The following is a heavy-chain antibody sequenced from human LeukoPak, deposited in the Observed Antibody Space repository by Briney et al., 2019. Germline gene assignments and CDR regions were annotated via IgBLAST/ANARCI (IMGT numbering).Heavy chain of an antibody. J-gene: IGHJ4*02. CDR3: AKDGASPLLWFGELYSFDY. CDR1: GFTFSSYS. Sequence: PGGSLRLSCAASGFTFSSYSMNWVRQAPGKGLEWVSSITSSSSYIYYADSVKGRFTISRDNAKNSLYLQMNSLRAEDTAVYYCAKDGASPLLWFGELYSFDYWGQGTLVTVSS. CDR2: ITSSSSYI. D-gene: IGHD3-10*01. V-gene: IGHV3-21*01.